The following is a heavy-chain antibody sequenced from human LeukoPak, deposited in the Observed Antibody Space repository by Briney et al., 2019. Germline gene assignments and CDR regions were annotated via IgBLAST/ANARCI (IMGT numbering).Heavy chain of an antibody. J-gene: IGHJ5*02. CDR2: ISGSGGST. Sequence: GGSLRLSCAASGFTFSSYAMSWVRQAPGKGLEWVSGISGSGGSTYYADSVKGRFTISRDNAKNSLYLQMNSLRAEDTAVYYCARDTYYYGSGSYYKGDWFDPWGQGTLVTVSS. V-gene: IGHV3-23*01. CDR3: ARDTYYYGSGSYYKGDWFDP. D-gene: IGHD3-10*01. CDR1: GFTFSSYA.